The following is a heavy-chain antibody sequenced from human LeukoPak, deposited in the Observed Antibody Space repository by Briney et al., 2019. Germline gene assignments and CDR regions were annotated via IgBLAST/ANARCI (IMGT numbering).Heavy chain of an antibody. CDR1: GGSINGYY. Sequence: PSETLSLTCTVSGGSINGYYWGWIRQPPGKGLEWIGSIYYSGSTYYNPSLKSRVTISVDTSKNQFSLKLSSVTAADTAVYYCASLQWLVRGLYYGMDVWGQGTTVTVSS. J-gene: IGHJ6*02. V-gene: IGHV4-39*01. D-gene: IGHD6-19*01. CDR2: IYYSGST. CDR3: ASLQWLVRGLYYGMDV.